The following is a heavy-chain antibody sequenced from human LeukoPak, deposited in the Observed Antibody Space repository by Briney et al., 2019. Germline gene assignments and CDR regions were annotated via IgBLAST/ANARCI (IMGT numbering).Heavy chain of an antibody. D-gene: IGHD3-10*01. CDR2: IYYSGST. J-gene: IGHJ4*02. Sequence: SETLSLTCTVSGGSLTSYYWSWIRQPPGERLEWIGYIYYSGSTDYNPSLKSRVTMSVDTSKNQFSLKLNSVTPADTAVYYCARGGQGSFPGDYFGHWGQGALATVSS. V-gene: IGHV4-59*01. CDR1: GGSLTSYY. CDR3: ARGGQGSFPGDYFGH.